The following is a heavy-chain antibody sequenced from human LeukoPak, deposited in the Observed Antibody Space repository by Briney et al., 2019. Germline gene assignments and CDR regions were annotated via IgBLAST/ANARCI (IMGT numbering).Heavy chain of an antibody. V-gene: IGHV3-30*04. Sequence: GGSLRLSCAASGFTFSSYAMDWVRQAPGKGLEWVAVIAYDGSNKYYADSVKGRLTISRDNSKNTLYLQMNSLRGEDTAVYYCARELWGVAGHYYYYVMDVWGKGTTVTVSS. CDR1: GFTFSSYA. CDR2: IAYDGSNK. J-gene: IGHJ6*04. CDR3: ARELWGVAGHYYYYVMDV. D-gene: IGHD6-19*01.